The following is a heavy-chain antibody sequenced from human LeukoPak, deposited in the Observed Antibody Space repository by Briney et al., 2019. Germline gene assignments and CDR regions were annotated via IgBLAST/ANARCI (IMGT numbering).Heavy chain of an antibody. CDR2: INTDGSST. J-gene: IGHJ4*02. D-gene: IGHD6-6*01. CDR3: ARAWGQLGLYGY. V-gene: IGHV3-74*01. Sequence: PGGSLRLSCAASGFTFDNSGMHWVRQAPGKGLVWVSRINTDGSSTSYADSVKGRFTISRDNAKNTLYLQMNSLRAEDTAVYYCARAWGQLGLYGYWGQGTLVTVSS. CDR1: GFTFDNSG.